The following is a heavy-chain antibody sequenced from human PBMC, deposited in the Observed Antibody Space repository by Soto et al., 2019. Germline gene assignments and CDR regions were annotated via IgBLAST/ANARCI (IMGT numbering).Heavy chain of an antibody. J-gene: IGHJ6*02. Sequence: QVTLKESGPVLVKPTETLTLTCTVSGFSLSNARMGVSWIRQPPGKALEWLAHIFSNDEKSYSTSLKSRLTISKDTSKSQVVLTMTNMDPVDTATYSCARTAQYSSSYYGMDVWGQGTTVTVSS. CDR1: GFSLSNARMG. V-gene: IGHV2-26*01. D-gene: IGHD6-13*01. CDR3: ARTAQYSSSYYGMDV. CDR2: IFSNDEK.